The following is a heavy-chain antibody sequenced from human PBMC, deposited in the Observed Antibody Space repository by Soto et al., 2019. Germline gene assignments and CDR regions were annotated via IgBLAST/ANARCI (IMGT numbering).Heavy chain of an antibody. CDR3: ARDVSPGSSSLYLDAFDI. Sequence: EVQLVESGGDLVQPGGSLRLSCAASGFSFGSSWMTWVRQAPGKGLEWVANIKKDGSKINYLDSVRGRFTVSRDNAKNSLLLEMNSLSDEDTALYYCARDVSPGSSSLYLDAFDIGGQGTMVTVSS. J-gene: IGHJ3*02. V-gene: IGHV3-7*05. D-gene: IGHD6-13*01. CDR1: GFSFGSSW. CDR2: IKKDGSKI.